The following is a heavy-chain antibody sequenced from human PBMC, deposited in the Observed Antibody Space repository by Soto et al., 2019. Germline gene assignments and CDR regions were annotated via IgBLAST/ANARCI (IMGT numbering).Heavy chain of an antibody. CDR3: ARGYGDRGWYYYYGMDV. D-gene: IGHD4-17*01. Sequence: HVQLVQSGAEVKKPGASVKVSCKASGYTFTSYGISWVRQAPGQGLEWMGWISAYNGNTNYAQKLQGRVTMTTDTSTSTAYMELRSMRSDDTAVYYCARGYGDRGWYYYYGMDVWGQGTTVTVSS. CDR1: GYTFTSYG. J-gene: IGHJ6*02. CDR2: ISAYNGNT. V-gene: IGHV1-18*04.